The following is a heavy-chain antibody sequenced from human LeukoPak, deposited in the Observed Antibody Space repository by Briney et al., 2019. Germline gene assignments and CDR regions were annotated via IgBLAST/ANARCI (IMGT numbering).Heavy chain of an antibody. CDR1: GGTFSSYA. J-gene: IGHJ4*02. Sequence: SVKVSCKASGGTFSSYAISWVRQAPGQGLEWMGGINPIFGTANYAQKFQGRVTITADESTSTAYMELSSLRSEDTAVYYCARVSGSGWYFDYWGQGTLVTVSS. CDR3: ARVSGSGWYFDY. CDR2: INPIFGTA. V-gene: IGHV1-69*13. D-gene: IGHD6-19*01.